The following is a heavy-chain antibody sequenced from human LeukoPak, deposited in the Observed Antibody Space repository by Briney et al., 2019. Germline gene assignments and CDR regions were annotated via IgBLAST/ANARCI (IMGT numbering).Heavy chain of an antibody. J-gene: IGHJ4*02. D-gene: IGHD1-1*01. Sequence: GGSLRLSCTASGFTFGDYAMSWIRRAPGKGLEWVGFIRSKAYGETADYAASVKGRFTISRDDSKAIAYLQMNSLKTEDTAVYHCTRDRGAYNLYDYWGQGTLVTVSS. V-gene: IGHV3-49*03. CDR2: IRSKAYGETA. CDR1: GFTFGDYA. CDR3: TRDRGAYNLYDY.